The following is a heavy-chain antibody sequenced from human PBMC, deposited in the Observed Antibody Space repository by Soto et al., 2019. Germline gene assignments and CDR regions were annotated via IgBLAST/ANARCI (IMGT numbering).Heavy chain of an antibody. Sequence: QVQLQESGPGLVKPSETLSLTCTVSGGSISNYYWSWIRQPPGKGLEWIGYIYSSGSTNYNPSLESRVTISLDTSKNQFSLKLSSVTAADTAVYYCAREYPYFTVTTSGGMDVWGQGTTVTVSS. CDR3: AREYPYFTVTTSGGMDV. J-gene: IGHJ6*02. V-gene: IGHV4-59*01. D-gene: IGHD4-17*01. CDR1: GGSISNYY. CDR2: IYSSGST.